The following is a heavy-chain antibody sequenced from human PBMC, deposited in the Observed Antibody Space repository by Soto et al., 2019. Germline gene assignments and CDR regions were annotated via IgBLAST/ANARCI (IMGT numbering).Heavy chain of an antibody. Sequence: ASVKVSCKASGYTFTGYYMHWVRQAPGQGLEWMGWINPNSGGTNYAQKFQGWVTMTRDTSISTAYMELSRLRSDDTAVYYCARELGYSYGYENYYYYGMDVWVQGTTVTVSS. CDR1: GYTFTGYY. CDR3: ARELGYSYGYENYYYYGMDV. D-gene: IGHD5-18*01. J-gene: IGHJ6*02. CDR2: INPNSGGT. V-gene: IGHV1-2*04.